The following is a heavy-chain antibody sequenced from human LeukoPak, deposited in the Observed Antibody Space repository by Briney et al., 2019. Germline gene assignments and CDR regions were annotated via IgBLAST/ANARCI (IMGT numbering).Heavy chain of an antibody. CDR1: GYTFTSYY. CDR3: AREGGSSSWNDY. D-gene: IGHD6-13*01. V-gene: IGHV1-46*04. Sequence: ASVKVSCKASGYTFTSYYMHWVRQAPGQGLEWMGTINPSGGYTSYAQKLQGRVTMTRDTSTSTVYMEMSSLRSEDTALYYCAREGGSSSWNDYWGQGTLVTVSS. J-gene: IGHJ4*02. CDR2: INPSGGYT.